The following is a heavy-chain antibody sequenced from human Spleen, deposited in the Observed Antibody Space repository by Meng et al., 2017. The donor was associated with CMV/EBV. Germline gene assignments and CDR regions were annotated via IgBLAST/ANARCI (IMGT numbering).Heavy chain of an antibody. J-gene: IGHJ4*02. CDR3: ARQFEFTSSSGRFDF. V-gene: IGHV5-51*01. D-gene: IGHD6-6*01. Sequence: GESLKISCKGSGYTFTDYWIGWVRQMPGKGLECMGTIFPGDSETKYSPSFQGQVTISVDKSISTAYLEWSSLKSSDTAMYYCARQFEFTSSSGRFDFWGQGTLVTVSS. CDR2: IFPGDSET. CDR1: GYTFTDYW.